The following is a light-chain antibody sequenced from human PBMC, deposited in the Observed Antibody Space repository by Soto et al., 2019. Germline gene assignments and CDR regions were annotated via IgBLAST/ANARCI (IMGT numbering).Light chain of an antibody. CDR3: QQYRSWPRT. CDR2: GAS. J-gene: IGKJ1*01. V-gene: IGKV3-15*01. Sequence: EIVLTQSPATLSVSPGERVTLSCRASQSVDINLAWYKKKPGQATRLRIYGASTRATDMPGRFSGRGAGAEFTLTISSLQSEDFAVYYCQQYRSWPRTFGQGTKVDIK. CDR1: QSVDIN.